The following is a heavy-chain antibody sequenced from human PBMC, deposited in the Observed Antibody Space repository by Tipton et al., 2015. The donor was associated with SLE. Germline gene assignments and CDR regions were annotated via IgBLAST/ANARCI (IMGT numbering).Heavy chain of an antibody. CDR3: ARGPVSGRRYFDF. Sequence: SGVTISSNFMSWVRQAPGKGLEWVSVFFGADSTYYADSVKGRFIVSRDSSNNTLFLQMNSLRAEDTAVYYCARGPVSGRRYFDFWGQGTLVTVSS. CDR2: FFGADST. V-gene: IGHV3-66*01. CDR1: GVTISSNF. D-gene: IGHD6-19*01. J-gene: IGHJ4*02.